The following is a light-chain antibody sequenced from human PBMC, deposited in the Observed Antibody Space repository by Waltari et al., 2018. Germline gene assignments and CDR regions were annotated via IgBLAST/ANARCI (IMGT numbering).Light chain of an antibody. CDR2: EDN. Sequence: QSVLTQPPSVSAAPGQRVTISCSGGSSSIRNHYVSWYRQFPGRAPKRLIYEDNERPSGVPGRFAGSKSGTSATLDITGLQAGDEADYYCGTWDSSLSGAVFGGGTHLTVL. CDR1: SSSIRNHY. J-gene: IGLJ7*01. CDR3: GTWDSSLSGAV. V-gene: IGLV1-51*02.